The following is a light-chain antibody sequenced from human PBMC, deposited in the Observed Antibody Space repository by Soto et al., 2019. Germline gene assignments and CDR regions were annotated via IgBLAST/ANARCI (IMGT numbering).Light chain of an antibody. CDR3: MQGTHWPWT. CDR1: QSLLQSNGYTY. V-gene: IGKV2-28*01. J-gene: IGKJ1*01. CDR2: LTS. Sequence: DIVMTQSPLSLPVTPGEPASISCRSSQSLLQSNGYTYLDWYLQKSGQSPQLLIYLTSIRASGVPDRFSGSGSGTDFTLKISRVEAEDVGIYYCMQGTHWPWTFGQGTKVDIK.